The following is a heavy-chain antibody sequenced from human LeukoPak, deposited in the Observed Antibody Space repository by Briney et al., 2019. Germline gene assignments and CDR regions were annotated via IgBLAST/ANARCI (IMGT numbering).Heavy chain of an antibody. CDR1: GDSISSYY. CDR2: IYTSGST. Sequence: SETLSLTCTVSGDSISSYYWSWIRQPAGKGLEWIGRIYTSGSTNYNPSLKSRVTMSVDTSKNQFSLKLSSVTAADTAVYYCARDAGSSWYSGWFDPWGQGTLVTVSS. V-gene: IGHV4-4*07. J-gene: IGHJ5*02. CDR3: ARDAGSSWYSGWFDP. D-gene: IGHD6-13*01.